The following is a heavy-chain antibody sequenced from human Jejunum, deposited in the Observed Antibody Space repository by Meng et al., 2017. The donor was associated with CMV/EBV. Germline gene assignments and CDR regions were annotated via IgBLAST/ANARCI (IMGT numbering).Heavy chain of an antibody. Sequence: ACGSTVISYGINWVRQVPRKGLEWVSCINGNGDSTYYADSVKGRFTRSSDNSENPYYLQMHSMRAEDTDVFYCARVRYSTGWEFDLWGQGTLVTVSS. CDR1: GSTVISYG. CDR2: INGNGDST. J-gene: IGHJ5*02. CDR3: ARVRYSTGWEFDL. D-gene: IGHD6-19*01. V-gene: IGHV3-23*01.